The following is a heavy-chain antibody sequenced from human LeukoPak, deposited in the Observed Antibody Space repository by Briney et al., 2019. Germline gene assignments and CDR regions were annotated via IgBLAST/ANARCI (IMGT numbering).Heavy chain of an antibody. CDR3: ARTLTRGSYSSSSLPFDY. Sequence: SQTLSLTCALSGDSVSSNSAAWNWIRQSPSRGLEWLGRTYYRSKWYNDYAVSVKSRITINPDTSKNQFSLQLNSVTPEDTAVYYCARTLTRGSYSSSSLPFDYWGQGTLVTVSA. J-gene: IGHJ4*02. CDR1: GDSVSSNSAA. V-gene: IGHV6-1*01. D-gene: IGHD6-6*01. CDR2: TYYRSKWYN.